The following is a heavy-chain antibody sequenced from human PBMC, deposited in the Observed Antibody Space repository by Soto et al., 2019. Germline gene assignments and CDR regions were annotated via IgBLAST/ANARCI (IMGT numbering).Heavy chain of an antibody. J-gene: IGHJ6*02. Sequence: ASVKVSCNASGYTFTSYGISWVRQAPGQGLEWMGWISAYNGNTNYAQKLQGRVTMTTDTSTSTAYMELRSLRSDDTAVYYCARAYDILTGSSHGMDVRGQGTTVTVSS. V-gene: IGHV1-18*01. CDR3: ARAYDILTGSSHGMDV. D-gene: IGHD3-9*01. CDR2: ISAYNGNT. CDR1: GYTFTSYG.